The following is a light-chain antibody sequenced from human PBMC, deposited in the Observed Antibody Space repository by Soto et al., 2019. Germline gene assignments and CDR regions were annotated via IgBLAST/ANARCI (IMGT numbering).Light chain of an antibody. CDR2: GAS. J-gene: IGKJ2*01. Sequence: EIVLTQSPGTLSLSPGERATLSCRASQSVSSNYLAWYQQKPGQAPRLLIYGASSRDTGIPKRFSGSGSGTDFTFTISRLEPEDFAVYYCQQYVNSPMYTFGQGTNLEIK. CDR3: QQYVNSPMYT. V-gene: IGKV3-20*01. CDR1: QSVSSNY.